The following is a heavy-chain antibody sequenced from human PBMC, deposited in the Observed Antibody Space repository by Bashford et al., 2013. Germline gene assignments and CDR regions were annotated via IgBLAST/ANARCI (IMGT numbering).Heavy chain of an antibody. D-gene: IGHD3-16*01. CDR1: GFTFRDYR. CDR3: GWGDWFDP. CDR2: INSRNSDI. J-gene: IGHJ5*02. V-gene: IGHV3-21*01. Sequence: GGSLRLSCAASGFTFRDYRMNWVRQAPGKGLEWVSSINSRNSDIFYADSMKGRFTMSRDDAKNSVYLQINSLRDEDTAVYYCGWGDWFDPWGQGTLVTVSS.